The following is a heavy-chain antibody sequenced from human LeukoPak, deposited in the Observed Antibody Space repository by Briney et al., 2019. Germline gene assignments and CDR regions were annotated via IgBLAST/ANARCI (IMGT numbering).Heavy chain of an antibody. CDR1: GFTFDDYA. Sequence: GGSLRLSCAASGFTFDDYAMHWVRQAPGKGLEWVSGISWNSGSIGYADSVKGRFTISRDNAKNSLYLQMNSLRAEDTALYYCAKDSAAVYCGGDCYLDYWGQGTLVTVSS. D-gene: IGHD2-21*02. CDR2: ISWNSGSI. V-gene: IGHV3-9*01. CDR3: AKDSAAVYCGGDCYLDY. J-gene: IGHJ4*02.